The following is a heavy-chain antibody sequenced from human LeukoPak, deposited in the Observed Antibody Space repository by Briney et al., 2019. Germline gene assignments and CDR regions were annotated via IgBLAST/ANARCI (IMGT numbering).Heavy chain of an antibody. CDR2: IYYSGST. V-gene: IGHV4-39*01. CDR3: ARGVKGLRGAFDI. Sequence: SETLSLTCTVSGGSISSSSYYWGWIRQSPGKGLEWIGSIYYSGSTYYNPSLKSRVTISVDTSKNQFSLKLSSVTAADTAVYYCARGVKGLRGAFDIWGQGTMVTVSS. D-gene: IGHD3-10*01. CDR1: GGSISSSSYY. J-gene: IGHJ3*02.